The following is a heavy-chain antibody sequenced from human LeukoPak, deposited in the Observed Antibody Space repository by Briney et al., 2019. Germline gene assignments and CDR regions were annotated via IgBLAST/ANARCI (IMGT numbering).Heavy chain of an antibody. V-gene: IGHV1-18*01. D-gene: IGHD6-13*01. CDR2: ISAYNGNT. CDR3: ARDVELAAAGTTWDFDY. J-gene: IGHJ4*02. CDR1: GYTFTSYG. Sequence: ASVKVSCKASGYTFTSYGISWVRQAPGQGLEWMGWISAYNGNTNYAQKLQGRVTMTTDTSTGTAYMELRSLRSDDTAVYYCARDVELAAAGTTWDFDYWGQGTLVTVSS.